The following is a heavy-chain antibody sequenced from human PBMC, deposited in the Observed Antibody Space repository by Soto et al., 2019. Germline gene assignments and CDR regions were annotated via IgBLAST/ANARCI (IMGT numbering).Heavy chain of an antibody. CDR3: ARARGTATLVYGMDG. V-gene: IGHV4-59*01. J-gene: IGHJ6*02. Sequence: SYTLSLTCTVSGGSISTYYWSWIRQPPGKGLEWIGYIYYSGSTNYNPSLKSRVTISVDTSKNQFSLRLSSVTAADTAVYYCARARGTATLVYGMDGWGQGTTVTV. CDR2: IYYSGST. CDR1: GGSISTYY. D-gene: IGHD2-21*02.